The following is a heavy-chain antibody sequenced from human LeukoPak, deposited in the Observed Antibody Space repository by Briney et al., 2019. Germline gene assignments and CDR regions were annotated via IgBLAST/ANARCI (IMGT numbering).Heavy chain of an antibody. CDR1: GFTFSSYG. J-gene: IGHJ4*02. Sequence: QPGRSLRLSCAASGFTFSSYGMHWVRQAPGKGLEWVAVISFDGTDKNYADSVKGRFTISRDTSKSTVYLQMNSLRDDDTALYYCARRSNFALHFDYWGQGTLVTVSS. V-gene: IGHV3-30*03. D-gene: IGHD3-10*01. CDR3: ARRSNFALHFDY. CDR2: ISFDGTDK.